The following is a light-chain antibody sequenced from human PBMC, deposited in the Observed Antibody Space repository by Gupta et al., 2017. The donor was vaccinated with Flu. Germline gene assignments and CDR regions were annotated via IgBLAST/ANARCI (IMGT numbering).Light chain of an antibody. Sequence: EIVLTQSPDTLSLSPGERATLSCRASQSVSSSYLAWYQQKPGQAPRLLIYGASSRATGIPDRFSGSGYGTDFTLTISRREPEDFAVYYCQQDDSSPGFTFGHGTKVDIK. CDR3: QQDDSSPGFT. V-gene: IGKV3-20*01. CDR2: GAS. CDR1: QSVSSSY. J-gene: IGKJ3*01.